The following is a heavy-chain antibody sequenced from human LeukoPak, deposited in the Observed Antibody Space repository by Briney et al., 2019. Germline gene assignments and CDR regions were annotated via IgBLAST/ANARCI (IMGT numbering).Heavy chain of an antibody. CDR2: IYPGDSDT. CDR1: GYSFTSYW. CDR3: ARIKGGYCSSTSCYYFDY. V-gene: IGHV5-51*01. J-gene: IGHJ4*02. Sequence: GESLKISCKGSGYSFTSYWIGWVRQMPEKGLEWMGIIYPGDSDTRYSPSFQGQVTISADKSISTAYLQWSSLKASDTAMYYCARIKGGYCSSTSCYYFDYWGQGTLVAVSS. D-gene: IGHD2-2*01.